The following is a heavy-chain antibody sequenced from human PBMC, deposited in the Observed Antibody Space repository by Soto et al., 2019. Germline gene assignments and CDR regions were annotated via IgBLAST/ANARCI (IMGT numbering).Heavy chain of an antibody. J-gene: IGHJ5*02. D-gene: IGHD2-15*01. CDR3: ARETYSGSPLGP. V-gene: IGHV3-48*03. Sequence: WGSLRLPCATSGLTFNTYEINWVRQAPGKGLEWVSYISRRHDTTYYAYSVKGRFTISRDDDKSSLYLQMKSLRVEATAVYYCARETYSGSPLGPWGQGTLVTVSS. CDR2: ISRRHDTT. CDR1: GLTFNTYE.